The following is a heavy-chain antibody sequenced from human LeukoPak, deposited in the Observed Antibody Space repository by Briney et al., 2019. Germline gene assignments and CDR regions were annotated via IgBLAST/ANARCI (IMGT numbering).Heavy chain of an antibody. J-gene: IGHJ4*02. CDR1: GGSFSGYY. CDR3: ARVTGTAMVSYYFDY. V-gene: IGHV4-59*01. D-gene: IGHD5-18*01. CDR2: IYYSGST. Sequence: SETLSLTCAVYGGSFSGYYWSWIRQAPGKGLEYIGYIYYSGSTNYSPSLKSRLTISVDTSKNQFSLKLSSVTAADTAVYYCARVTGTAMVSYYFDYWGQGTLVTVSS.